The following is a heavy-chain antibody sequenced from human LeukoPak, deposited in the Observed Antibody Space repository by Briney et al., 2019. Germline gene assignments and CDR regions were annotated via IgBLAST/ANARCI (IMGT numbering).Heavy chain of an antibody. CDR3: ARQPLGYDILTGYYRRNFDY. J-gene: IGHJ4*02. D-gene: IGHD3-9*01. V-gene: IGHV5-51*01. Sequence: GESLKISFKGSGYSFTSYWIGWVRQMPGKGLEWMGIIYPGDSDTRYSPSFQGQVTISADKSISTAYLQWSSLKASDTAMYYCARQPLGYDILTGYYRRNFDYWGQGTLVTVSS. CDR2: IYPGDSDT. CDR1: GYSFTSYW.